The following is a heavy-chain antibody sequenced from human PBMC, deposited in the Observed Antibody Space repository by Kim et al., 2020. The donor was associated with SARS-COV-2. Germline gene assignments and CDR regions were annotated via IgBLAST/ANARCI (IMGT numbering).Heavy chain of an antibody. CDR3: ARDPVPAAIDGPEEWFDP. D-gene: IGHD2-2*01. Sequence: SETLSLTCAVSGGSISSSNWWSWVRQPPGKGLEWIGEIYHSGSTNYNPSLKSRVTISVDKSKNQFSLKLSSVTAADTAVYYCARDPVPAAIDGPEEWFDPWGQGTLVTVSS. V-gene: IGHV4-4*02. J-gene: IGHJ5*02. CDR1: GGSISSSNW. CDR2: IYHSGST.